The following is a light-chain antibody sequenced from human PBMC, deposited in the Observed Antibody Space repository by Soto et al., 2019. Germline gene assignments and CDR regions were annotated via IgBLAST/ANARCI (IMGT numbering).Light chain of an antibody. CDR3: QQYGSSGT. V-gene: IGKV3-20*01. Sequence: EIVLTQSPGTLSLSPGERATLSCRASQNISNYLIWYQQKPGQAPRLLIYGASNRATGIPDRFSGSGSGTDFTLTISRLEPEDFAVYYCQQYGSSGTFGQGTKVDIK. CDR2: GAS. J-gene: IGKJ1*01. CDR1: QNISNY.